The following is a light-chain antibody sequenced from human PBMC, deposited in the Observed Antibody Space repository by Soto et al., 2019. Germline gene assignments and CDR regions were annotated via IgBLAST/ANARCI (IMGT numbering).Light chain of an antibody. CDR3: ATWDGSLNGWV. Sequence: QSVLTQPPSASGTPGQRVTISCSGSSSNIGSNAVNWYQQLPGTAPKLLIYSNNQRPSGVPDRFSGSKSGTSASLAISGLQSDDEADYYCATWDGSLNGWVFGGGTKVTVL. J-gene: IGLJ3*02. CDR1: SSNIGSNA. CDR2: SNN. V-gene: IGLV1-44*01.